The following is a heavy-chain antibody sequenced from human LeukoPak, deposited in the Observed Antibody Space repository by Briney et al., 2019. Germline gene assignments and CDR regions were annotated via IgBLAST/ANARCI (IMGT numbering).Heavy chain of an antibody. CDR3: AKWGVYDILTGYYDSDY. J-gene: IGHJ4*02. CDR2: IGGRDSGT. Sequence: GGSLRLSCAASGFIFSNYAMSWVRQAPGKGLEWVSAIGGRDSGTYYADSVRGRFTVSRDDPKNTLYLQMNTLRAEDTAVYYCAKWGVYDILTGYYDSDYWGQGTLVTVSS. CDR1: GFIFSNYA. D-gene: IGHD3-9*01. V-gene: IGHV3-23*01.